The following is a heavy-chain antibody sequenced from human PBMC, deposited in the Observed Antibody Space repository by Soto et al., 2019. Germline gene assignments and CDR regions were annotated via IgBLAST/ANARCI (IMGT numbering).Heavy chain of an antibody. V-gene: IGHV2-5*02. Sequence: QITLKESGPTLVKPTQTLTLTCTFSGFSLITSGVGVGWIRQPPGKALEWLALIYWDDGKRYSPSLKSRLTITKDTSKNQVVLTMTNMDAVDTATYYCAHVVLGSTTAGFDPWGQGTLVTVSS. CDR2: IYWDDGK. J-gene: IGHJ5*02. CDR1: GFSLITSGVG. D-gene: IGHD1-26*01. CDR3: AHVVLGSTTAGFDP.